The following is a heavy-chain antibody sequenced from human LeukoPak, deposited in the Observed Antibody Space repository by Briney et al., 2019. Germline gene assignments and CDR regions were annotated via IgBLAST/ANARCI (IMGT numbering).Heavy chain of an antibody. V-gene: IGHV4-34*01. CDR1: GGSFSGYY. J-gene: IGHJ3*02. D-gene: IGHD3-22*01. CDR2: INHSGST. Sequence: SETLSLTCAVYGGSFSGYYWSWIRQPPGKGLEWVGEINHSGSTNYNPSHKSRVTISVDTSKNQFSLKLSSVTAADTAVYYCARGPRPLYYYDSSGWDAFDIWGQGTMVTVSS. CDR3: ARGPRPLYYYDSSGWDAFDI.